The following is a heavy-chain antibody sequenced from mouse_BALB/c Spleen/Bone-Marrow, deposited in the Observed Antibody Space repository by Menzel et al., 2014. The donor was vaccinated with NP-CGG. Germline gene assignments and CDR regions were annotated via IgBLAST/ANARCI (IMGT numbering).Heavy chain of an antibody. Sequence: VQLQQSGAELAKPGASVKLSCKASGYTFTSYWMHWVKQRPGQGLEWIGEINPSNGRTNYNEKFKSKATLTVDKSSSTAYMQLSSLTSEDSAIYYCARSSYYYGSSYVNAMDYWGQGTSVTVSS. D-gene: IGHD1-1*01. CDR1: GYTFTSYW. V-gene: IGHV1S81*02. CDR3: ARSSYYYGSSYVNAMDY. J-gene: IGHJ4*01. CDR2: INPSNGRT.